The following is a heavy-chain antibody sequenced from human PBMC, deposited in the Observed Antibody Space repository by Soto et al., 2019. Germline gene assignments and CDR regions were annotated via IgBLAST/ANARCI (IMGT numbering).Heavy chain of an antibody. CDR3: ARRMYYYDSSGYYQYYYGMDV. J-gene: IGHJ6*02. CDR1: GGSFSGYY. V-gene: IGHV4-34*01. D-gene: IGHD3-22*01. CDR2: INHSGST. Sequence: SETLSLTCPVYGGSFSGYYWSWIRQPPGKGLEWIGEINHSGSTNYNPSLKSRVTISVDTSKNQFSLKLSSVTAADTAVYYCARRMYYYDSSGYYQYYYGMDVWGQGTTVTVSS.